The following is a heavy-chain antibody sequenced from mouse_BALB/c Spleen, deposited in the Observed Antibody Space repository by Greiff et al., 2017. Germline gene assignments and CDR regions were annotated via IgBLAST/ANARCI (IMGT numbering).Heavy chain of an antibody. CDR3: ARPLTTDYAMDY. CDR2: ISDGGSYT. D-gene: IGHD1-1*01. CDR1: GFTFSDYY. Sequence: EVQRVESGGGLVKPGGSLKLSCAASGFTFSDYYMYWVRQTPEKRLEWVATISDGGSYTYYPDSVKGRFTISRDNAKNNLYLQMSSLKSEDTAMYYCARPLTTDYAMDYWGQGTSVTVSS. J-gene: IGHJ4*01. V-gene: IGHV5-4*02.